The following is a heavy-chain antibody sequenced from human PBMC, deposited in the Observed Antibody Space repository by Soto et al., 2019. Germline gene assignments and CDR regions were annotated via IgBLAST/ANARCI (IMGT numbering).Heavy chain of an antibody. CDR3: ATRGIVGPIY. CDR2: VYHNGNT. J-gene: IGHJ4*02. D-gene: IGHD1-26*01. Sequence: QVQLQESGTGLVEPSGTLSLTCNVYDGSINNGDWCSWVRQPPGKGLEWIGEVYHNGNTNYNASLKSRVTVSADKSSHPFSLRLTSVTPADTAVYYCATRGIVGPIYWGQGTLVTVSS. CDR1: DGSINNGDW. V-gene: IGHV4-4*02.